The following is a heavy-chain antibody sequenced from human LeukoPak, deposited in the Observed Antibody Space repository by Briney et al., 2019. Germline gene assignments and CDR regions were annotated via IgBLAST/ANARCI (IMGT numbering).Heavy chain of an antibody. CDR3: AKGYCSSTSCYTVGPYYYYYGMDV. Sequence: SGGSLRLSCAASGFTFSSYSMNWVRQAPGKGLEWVSAISGSGGSTYYADSVKGRFTISRDNSKNTLYLQMNSLRAEDTAVYYCAKGYCSSTSCYTVGPYYYYYGMDVWGQGTTVTVSS. D-gene: IGHD2-2*02. J-gene: IGHJ6*02. CDR1: GFTFSSYS. V-gene: IGHV3-23*01. CDR2: ISGSGGST.